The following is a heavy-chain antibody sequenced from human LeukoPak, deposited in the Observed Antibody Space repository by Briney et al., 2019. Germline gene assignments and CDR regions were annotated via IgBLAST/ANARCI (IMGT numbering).Heavy chain of an antibody. CDR2: IYYSGST. CDR3: ARNESVVVAGRPKYNWFDP. V-gene: IGHV4-39*01. J-gene: IGHJ5*02. CDR1: GGSISSSSYY. Sequence: PSETLCLTCTVSGGSISSSSYYWGWIRQPPGKGLEWIGSIYYSGSTYYNPSLKSRVTISVDTSKNQFSLKLSSVTAADTALYYCARNESVVVAGRPKYNWFDPWGQGTLVTVSS. D-gene: IGHD2-2*01.